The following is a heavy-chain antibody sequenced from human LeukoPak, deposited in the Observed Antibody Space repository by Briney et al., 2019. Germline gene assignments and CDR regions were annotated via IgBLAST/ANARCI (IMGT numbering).Heavy chain of an antibody. D-gene: IGHD3-10*01. CDR3: AKDSRLLWFGELRNWFDP. Sequence: SGGSLRLSCAASGFTFSSYAMSWVRQAPGKGLEWVSAISGSGGSTYYADSVKGRFTISRDNSKNTLYLQMNSLRAEDTAVYYCAKDSRLLWFGELRNWFDPWGQGTLVTVSS. J-gene: IGHJ5*02. CDR1: GFTFSSYA. V-gene: IGHV3-23*01. CDR2: ISGSGGST.